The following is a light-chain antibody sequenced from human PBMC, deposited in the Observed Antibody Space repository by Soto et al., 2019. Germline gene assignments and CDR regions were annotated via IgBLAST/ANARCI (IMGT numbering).Light chain of an antibody. Sequence: SYELTQPPSVSVSPGQTASISCSGDKLGDKYAFWYQQKPGQSPVLVIYQDNKRPSGIPERFSGSNSGDTATLTISGTQAMDEADYHCQAWDSSTVVFGGGTKLTVL. CDR3: QAWDSSTVV. CDR2: QDN. CDR1: KLGDKY. J-gene: IGLJ2*01. V-gene: IGLV3-1*01.